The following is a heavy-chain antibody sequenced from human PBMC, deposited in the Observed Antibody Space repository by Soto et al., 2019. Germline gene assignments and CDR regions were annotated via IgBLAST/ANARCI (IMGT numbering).Heavy chain of an antibody. Sequence: PGGSLRLSCEASGFTFGSFQMNWVRQAPGRGLEWISHISGSGDTIYYADSVKGRFTISRDNANDSLALPMNSLRAEDTGVYFCAIEAANGVWFAGGYLDLWGQGTQVTVSS. J-gene: IGHJ4*02. CDR1: GFTFGSFQ. D-gene: IGHD6-25*01. V-gene: IGHV3-48*03. CDR2: ISGSGDTI. CDR3: AIEAANGVWFAGGYLDL.